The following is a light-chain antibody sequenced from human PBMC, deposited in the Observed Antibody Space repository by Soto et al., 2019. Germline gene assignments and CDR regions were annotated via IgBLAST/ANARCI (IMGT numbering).Light chain of an antibody. CDR2: GNN. CDR3: QSYDNSRPAPVV. Sequence: QSVLTQPPSMSGAPGQRVTISCTGSSSNIGAGYDVHWYRQLPGTAPKLLIYGNNNRPSGVPDRFSVSKSDTSASLAITGLQAEDEADYFCQSYDNSRPAPVVFGGGTKLTVL. J-gene: IGLJ2*01. V-gene: IGLV1-40*01. CDR1: SSNIGAGYD.